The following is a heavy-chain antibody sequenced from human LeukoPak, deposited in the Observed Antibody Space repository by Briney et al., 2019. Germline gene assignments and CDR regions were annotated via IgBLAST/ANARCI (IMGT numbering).Heavy chain of an antibody. J-gene: IGHJ6*03. Sequence: PGGSLRLSCAASGFTFSSYWMSWVRQAPGKGLEWGANIKQDGSEKYYVDSVKGRFTISRDNAKNSLYLQMNSLRAEDTAVYYCARSYSYGSGYYYYMDVWGTGTTVTVSS. CDR2: IKQDGSEK. CDR1: GFTFSSYW. D-gene: IGHD5-18*01. V-gene: IGHV3-7*01. CDR3: ARSYSYGSGYYYYMDV.